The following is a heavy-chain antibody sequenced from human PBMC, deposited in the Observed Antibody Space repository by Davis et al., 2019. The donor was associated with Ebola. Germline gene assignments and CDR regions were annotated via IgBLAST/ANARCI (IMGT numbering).Heavy chain of an antibody. Sequence: GESLKISCAASGFTFSRYWMSWVRQAPGKGLEWVSGISGSGGSTYYADSVKGRFTISRDNSKNTLYLQMNSLRAEDTAVYYCARGGGKDYWGQGTLVTVSS. D-gene: IGHD3-16*01. CDR1: GFTFSRYW. CDR2: ISGSGGST. V-gene: IGHV3-23*01. J-gene: IGHJ4*02. CDR3: ARGGGKDY.